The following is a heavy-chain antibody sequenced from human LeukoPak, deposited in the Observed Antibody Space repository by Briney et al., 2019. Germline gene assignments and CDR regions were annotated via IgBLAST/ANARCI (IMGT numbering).Heavy chain of an antibody. V-gene: IGHV4-59*01. CDR2: ISSSGST. CDR3: ASGGYCGTTTCYPNWFDP. Sequence: SETLSLTCTVSGGSISRYYWSWIRQPPGKGLEWIGYISSSGSTNYNPSLKSRVTMSVDTSKNQFSLKLNSVTAADTAVYYCASGGYCGTTTCYPNWFDPWGQGTQVTVSS. J-gene: IGHJ5*02. D-gene: IGHD2-2*01. CDR1: GGSISRYY.